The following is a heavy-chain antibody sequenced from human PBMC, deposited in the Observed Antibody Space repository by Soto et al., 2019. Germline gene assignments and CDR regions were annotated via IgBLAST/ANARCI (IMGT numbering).Heavy chain of an antibody. CDR2: IYHSGST. Sequence: SETLSLTCAVSGGSISSSNWWSWVRQPPGRGLEWIGEIYHSGSTNYNPSLKSRVTISVDKSKNQFSLKLSSVTAADTAVYYCARDYSDSGPLFYWGQGTLVTVSS. CDR3: ARDYSDSGPLFY. D-gene: IGHD5-12*01. V-gene: IGHV4-4*02. CDR1: GGSISSSNW. J-gene: IGHJ4*02.